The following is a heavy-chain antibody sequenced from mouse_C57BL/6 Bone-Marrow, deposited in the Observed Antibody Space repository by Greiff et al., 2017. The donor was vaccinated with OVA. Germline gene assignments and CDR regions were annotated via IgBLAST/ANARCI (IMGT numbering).Heavy chain of an antibody. D-gene: IGHD2-3*01. Sequence: VQLQQPGAELVKPGASVKLSCKASGYTFTSYWMQWVKQRPGQGLEWIGEIDPSDSYTNYNQKFKGKATLTVDTSSSTAYMQLSSLTSEDSSVYYCARLLPFFDYWGQGTTLTVSS. V-gene: IGHV1-50*01. CDR3: ARLLPFFDY. CDR2: IDPSDSYT. CDR1: GYTFTSYW. J-gene: IGHJ2*01.